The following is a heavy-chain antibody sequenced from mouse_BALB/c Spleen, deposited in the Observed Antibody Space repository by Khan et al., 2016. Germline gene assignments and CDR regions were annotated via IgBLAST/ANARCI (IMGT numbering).Heavy chain of an antibody. Sequence: QVQLQQSGAELARPGASVKLSCKASGYTFTTYWMQWVKQRPGQGLEWIGAIYPGDGDTRYTQKFKGKATMTADKSSSTAYMQLSSWASEDSAVYYCARGNSYYDYDYWGQGTTLTVSS. V-gene: IGHV1-87*01. CDR3: ARGNSYYDYDY. J-gene: IGHJ2*01. D-gene: IGHD2-4*01. CDR2: IYPGDGDT. CDR1: GYTFTTYW.